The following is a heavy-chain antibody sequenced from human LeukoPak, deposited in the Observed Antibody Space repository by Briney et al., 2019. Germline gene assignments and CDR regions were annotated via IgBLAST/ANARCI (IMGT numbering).Heavy chain of an antibody. D-gene: IGHD3-3*01. J-gene: IGHJ3*02. CDR3: ARLDARGYDFWSGYSPFDAFDI. CDR1: GGSISSSSYY. CDR2: SYYSGST. V-gene: IGHV4-39*01. Sequence: PSETLSLTCSVSGGSISSSSYYWGWIRQPPGKGLEWIGTSYYSGSTYYNPSLKSRVTIFVDTSKNQFSLKLSSVTAADTAVYYCARLDARGYDFWSGYSPFDAFDIWGQGTMVTVSS.